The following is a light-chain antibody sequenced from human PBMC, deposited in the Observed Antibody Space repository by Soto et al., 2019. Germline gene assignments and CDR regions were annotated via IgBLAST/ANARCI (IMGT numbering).Light chain of an antibody. Sequence: QSVVTQPPSASGTPGQRVTISCSGSSSNIGSMSVNWYQQLPGTAPKRLIYSNNLRPSGVPDRFSGSKSGTSASLAINGLQSEDEGDYFCAAWDDSLNGYVFGTGTKLTVL. CDR2: SNN. CDR1: SSNIGSMS. J-gene: IGLJ1*01. CDR3: AAWDDSLNGYV. V-gene: IGLV1-44*01.